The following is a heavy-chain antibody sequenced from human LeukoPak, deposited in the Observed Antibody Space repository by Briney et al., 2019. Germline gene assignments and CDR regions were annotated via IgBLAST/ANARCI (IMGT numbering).Heavy chain of an antibody. Sequence: PGRSLRLSCAASGFTFSTYGIHWVRQAPGKGLEWVAVIGHDGSNEYYADSVKGRISISRDNSRNTVYLQMNSLGVEDTAVYYCAKGGYSGSHHGYFDYWGQGTLVTVSS. CDR3: AKGGYSGSHHGYFDY. V-gene: IGHV3-30*18. CDR1: GFTFSTYG. CDR2: IGHDGSNE. D-gene: IGHD1-26*01. J-gene: IGHJ4*02.